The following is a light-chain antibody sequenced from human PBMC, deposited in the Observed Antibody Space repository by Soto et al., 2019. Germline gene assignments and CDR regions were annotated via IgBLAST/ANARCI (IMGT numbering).Light chain of an antibody. CDR2: GTT. CDR1: SSKIGAGYD. Sequence: SVLTPPPPVFGGPGARVTISCTGGSSKIGAGYDVTWYRHLPGTAPKPLFYGTTNRPSGVPARFSGSRSGTSAPRAIPGLQAEEEADYYGQSYDGSLGGYVFRTGTKVTDL. J-gene: IGLJ1*01. CDR3: QSYDGSLGGYV. V-gene: IGLV1-40*01.